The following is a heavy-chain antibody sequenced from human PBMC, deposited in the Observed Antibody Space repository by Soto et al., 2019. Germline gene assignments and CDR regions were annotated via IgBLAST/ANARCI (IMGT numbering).Heavy chain of an antibody. J-gene: IGHJ3*02. CDR1: GFTFSSYS. D-gene: IGHD3-3*01. Sequence: PGGSLRLFCAASGFTFSSYSMNWVRQAPGKGLEWVSYISSSSTIYYADSVKGRFTISRDNAKNSLYLQMNSLRAEDTAVYYCARDADFWSGFDIWGQGTMVTVSS. CDR3: ARDADFWSGFDI. CDR2: ISSSSTI. V-gene: IGHV3-48*01.